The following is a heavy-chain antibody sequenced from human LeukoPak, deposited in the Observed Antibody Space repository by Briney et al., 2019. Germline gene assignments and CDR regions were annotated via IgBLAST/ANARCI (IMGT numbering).Heavy chain of an antibody. CDR3: ARGGIVVSAILVYGDRSSLDH. V-gene: IGHV1-2*02. CDR2: ITPNWGDL. J-gene: IGHJ4*02. CDR1: GYRFAGYC. D-gene: IGHD1-26*01. Sequence: ASVKVSCTASGYRFAGYCLHWVRQAPGHGLEWMGWITPNWGDLRTAQKFRGRVTLTSDTSLSTASMELNGVTLDGTAPYYCARGGIVVSAILVYGDRSSLDHWGRGTLVTVSS.